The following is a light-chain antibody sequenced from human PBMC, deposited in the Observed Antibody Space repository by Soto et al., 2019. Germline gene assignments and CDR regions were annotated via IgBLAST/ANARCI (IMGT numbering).Light chain of an antibody. Sequence: IQLTQSPSSLSASVGDRVAITCRASQGITDSLAWYQQKPGKAPSLLIYAASTLQSGVPSRFSGSGSGTEFTLTISSLQPDDFATYYCQQYNSYSRTFGQGTKVDIK. V-gene: IGKV1-9*01. CDR2: AAS. J-gene: IGKJ1*01. CDR1: QGITDS. CDR3: QQYNSYSRT.